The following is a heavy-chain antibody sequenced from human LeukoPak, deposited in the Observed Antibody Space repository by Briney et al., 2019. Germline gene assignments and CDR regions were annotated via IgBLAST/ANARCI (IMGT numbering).Heavy chain of an antibody. D-gene: IGHD1-26*01. CDR1: GFSLSDYS. CDR3: ASGTIVGARGADN. Sequence: PGGSLRLSCAASGFSLSDYSMTWVRQAPGKALEWVSSISGNSFHIFYADSVKGRFTISRDNAYKSLYLQLNSLRAEDTAVYYCASGTIVGARGADNWGQGTLVTVSS. J-gene: IGHJ4*02. V-gene: IGHV3-21*01. CDR2: ISGNSFHI.